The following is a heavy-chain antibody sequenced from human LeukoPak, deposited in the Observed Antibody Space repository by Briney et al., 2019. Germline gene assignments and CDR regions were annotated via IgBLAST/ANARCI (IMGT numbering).Heavy chain of an antibody. J-gene: IGHJ2*01. D-gene: IGHD2-15*01. Sequence: SETLSLTCTVSGGSISSGGYYWSWIRQPPGKGLEWIGYTYHSGSTNYNPSLKSRVTISVDTSKNQFSLKLSSVTAADTAVYYCARVVVAATTYWYFDLWGRGTLVTVSS. V-gene: IGHV4-61*08. CDR1: GGSISSGGYY. CDR2: TYHSGST. CDR3: ARVVVAATTYWYFDL.